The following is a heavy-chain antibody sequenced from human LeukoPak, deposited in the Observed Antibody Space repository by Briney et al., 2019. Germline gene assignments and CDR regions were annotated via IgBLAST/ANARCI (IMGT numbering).Heavy chain of an antibody. CDR2: IYTSGST. J-gene: IGHJ5*02. CDR1: GGSISSGSYY. Sequence: PSQTLSLTCTVSGGSISSGSYYWSWIRQPAGKGLEWIGRIYTSGSTNYNPSLKSRVTISVDTSKNQFSLKLSSVTAADTAVYYCARSVTPTNWFDPWGQGTLVTVSS. CDR3: ARSVTPTNWFDP. V-gene: IGHV4-61*02. D-gene: IGHD4-17*01.